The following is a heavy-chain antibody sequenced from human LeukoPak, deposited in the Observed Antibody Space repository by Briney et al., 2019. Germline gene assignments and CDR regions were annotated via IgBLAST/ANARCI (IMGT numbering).Heavy chain of an antibody. V-gene: IGHV4-34*01. D-gene: IGHD5-24*01. CDR3: ARGIRDGYNYQAFDY. Sequence: SETLSLTCAVCGGSFSGYYWSWIRQPPGKGLEWIGEINHSGSTNYNPSLKSRVTISVDTSKNQFSLKLSSVTAADTAVYYCARGIRDGYNYQAFDYWGQGTLVTVSS. J-gene: IGHJ4*02. CDR1: GGSFSGYY. CDR2: INHSGST.